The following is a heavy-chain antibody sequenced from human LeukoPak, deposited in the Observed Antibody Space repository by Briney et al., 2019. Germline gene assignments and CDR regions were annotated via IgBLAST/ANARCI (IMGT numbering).Heavy chain of an antibody. Sequence: ASVKVSCKASGFTSTSSAVQWVRQARGQRLELIGRIVVGSGNTNYAQKFQERVTITRDMSTSTAYMELSSLRSEDTAVYCCATDRYSSNWSYYWGQGTLVTVSS. J-gene: IGHJ4*02. CDR2: IVVGSGNT. CDR3: ATDRYSSNWSYY. CDR1: GFTSTSSA. V-gene: IGHV1-58*01. D-gene: IGHD6-13*01.